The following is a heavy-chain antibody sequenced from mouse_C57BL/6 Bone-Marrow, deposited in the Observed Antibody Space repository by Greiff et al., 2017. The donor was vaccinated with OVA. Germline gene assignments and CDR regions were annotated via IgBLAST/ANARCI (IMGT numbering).Heavy chain of an antibody. J-gene: IGHJ2*01. V-gene: IGHV5-6*02. D-gene: IGHD2-4*01. CDR1: GFTFSSYG. Sequence: DVKLVESGGDLVKPGGSLKLSCAASGFTFSSYGMSWVRQTPDKRLEWVATISSGGSYTYYPDNAKNTLYLQMSSLKSEDTAMYYCARRDYDYWGQGTTLTVSS. CDR3: ARRDYDY. CDR2: ISSGGSYT.